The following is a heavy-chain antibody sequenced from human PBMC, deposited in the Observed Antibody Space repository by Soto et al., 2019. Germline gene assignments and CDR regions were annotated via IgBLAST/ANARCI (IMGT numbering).Heavy chain of an antibody. CDR2: VYYNGST. Sequence: QVQLQQSGPGLVKPSETLSLTCTVSGGPIAPFYWTWIRQSPGKGLESIGYVYYNGSTNYNPALKGRVTISLDTSKSQFSLRLSSVTAVDAAVYYCARTRGRGQWRYFYFDFWGQGSLVTVSS. V-gene: IGHV4-59*12. CDR1: GGPIAPFY. CDR3: ARTRGRGQWRYFYFDF. J-gene: IGHJ4*02. D-gene: IGHD6-19*01.